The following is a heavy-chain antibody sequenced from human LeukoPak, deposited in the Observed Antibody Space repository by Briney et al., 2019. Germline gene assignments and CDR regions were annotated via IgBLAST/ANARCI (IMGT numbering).Heavy chain of an antibody. CDR1: GGSISPYY. Sequence: PSETLSLTCTVSGGSISPYYWSWIWQSPGKGLGWIGYIDNSGSTSYNPSLKSRVSISVDTSKNQFSLKLRSVTAADTAVYYCVRRRASHQTGYGSFDYWGRGALVTVSS. D-gene: IGHD5-18*01. CDR3: VRRRASHQTGYGSFDY. CDR2: IDNSGST. V-gene: IGHV4-59*01. J-gene: IGHJ4*02.